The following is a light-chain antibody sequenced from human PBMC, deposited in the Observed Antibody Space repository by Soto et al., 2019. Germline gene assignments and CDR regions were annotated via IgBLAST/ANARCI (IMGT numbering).Light chain of an antibody. CDR2: EVT. J-gene: IGLJ2*01. CDR3: SSYVSGNTVL. V-gene: IGLV2-11*01. Sequence: QSALTQPRSVSGSPGQSVTISCTGTSSDVGGYNYVSWYQQHPGKAPKLMIYEVTNRPSGVSNRFSGSKSGNTASLTISGLQAADEADYYCSSYVSGNTVLFGGGTKLTVL. CDR1: SSDVGGYNY.